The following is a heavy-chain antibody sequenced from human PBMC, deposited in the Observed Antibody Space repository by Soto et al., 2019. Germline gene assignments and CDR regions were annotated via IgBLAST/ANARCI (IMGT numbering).Heavy chain of an antibody. J-gene: IGHJ4*02. CDR2: INNGGGT. CDR1: RSTFTNFY. Sequence: ASVKVSCKXSRSTFTNFYLHWVRQAPGQRPEWMGWINNGGGTIYAQKFQGRLTMTRDTSITTAYMELSRLSSDDTAFYYCATSSDWSPLLDYWGQGTLVTVSS. D-gene: IGHD6-19*01. CDR3: ATSSDWSPLLDY. V-gene: IGHV1-2*02.